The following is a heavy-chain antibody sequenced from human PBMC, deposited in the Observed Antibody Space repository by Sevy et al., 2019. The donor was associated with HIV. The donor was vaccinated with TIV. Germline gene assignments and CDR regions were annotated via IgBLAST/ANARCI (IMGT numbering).Heavy chain of an antibody. V-gene: IGHV3-53*01. CDR2: IYSGGST. D-gene: IGHD6-13*01. Sequence: WGSLRLSCAASGFTVSSNYMSWVRQAPGKGLEWVSVIYSGGSTYYADSVKGRFTISRDNSKNALYLQMTSLRAEDTAVYYCARVLRGRAAGTPYFDYWGQGTLVTVSS. CDR1: GFTVSSNY. CDR3: ARVLRGRAAGTPYFDY. J-gene: IGHJ4*02.